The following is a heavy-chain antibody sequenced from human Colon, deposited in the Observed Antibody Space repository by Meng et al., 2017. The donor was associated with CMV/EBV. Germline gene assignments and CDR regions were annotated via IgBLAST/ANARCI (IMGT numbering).Heavy chain of an antibody. CDR1: GFTFSSFW. CDR3: AKDNWIGHRLTGYSSGWDY. J-gene: IGHJ4*02. V-gene: IGHV3-7*03. Sequence: GESLKISCAASGFTFSSFWMTWVRQAPGKGLEWVANIKQDGSEKYFVDSVKGRFTISRDNTKNSLYLQMNSLRAEDTALYYCAKDNWIGHRLTGYSSGWDYWGQGTLVTVSS. CDR2: IKQDGSEK. D-gene: IGHD6-19*01.